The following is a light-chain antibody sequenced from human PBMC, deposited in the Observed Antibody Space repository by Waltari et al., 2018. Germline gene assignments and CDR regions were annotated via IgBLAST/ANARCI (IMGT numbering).Light chain of an antibody. Sequence: TQSPGTLSLSPGERATLSCRASQSVSSSYLAWYQQKPGQAPRLLIYGASSRATGIPDRFSGSGSGTDFTLTISRLEPEDFAVYYCQQYGSSPPLTFGGGTKVEIK. V-gene: IGKV3-20*01. CDR3: QQYGSSPPLT. CDR2: GAS. J-gene: IGKJ4*01. CDR1: QSVSSSY.